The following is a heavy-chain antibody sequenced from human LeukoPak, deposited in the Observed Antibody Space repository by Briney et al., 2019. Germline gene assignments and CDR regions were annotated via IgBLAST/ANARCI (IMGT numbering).Heavy chain of an antibody. CDR2: FCCSGST. CDR3: ARDQYSHYYDSSGYPGSYYGMDV. CDR1: GASVSSGSHY. D-gene: IGHD3-22*01. V-gene: IGHV4-61*01. J-gene: IGHJ6*02. Sequence: SETLSLTCTVSGASVSSGSHYWSWLRQPPGKGLEWIGYFCCSGSTKYNPSLKSRVTISVDTSKNQFSLKLSSVTAADTAVYYCARDQYSHYYDSSGYPGSYYGMDVWGQGTTVTVSS.